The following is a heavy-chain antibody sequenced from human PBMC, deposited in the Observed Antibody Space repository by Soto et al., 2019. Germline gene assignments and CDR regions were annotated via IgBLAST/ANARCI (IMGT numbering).Heavy chain of an antibody. CDR1: GGSVNSDSHN. Sequence: SETLSLTCTVSGGSVNSDSHNWSWIRQPPGKGLEWIGYIYYTGSTNYNPSLKSRVTISVDTSKNQFSLKLSSVTAADTAVYYCARDRGIQLWLGELGYWGQGTLVTVSS. J-gene: IGHJ4*02. CDR2: IYYTGST. D-gene: IGHD5-18*01. V-gene: IGHV4-61*01. CDR3: ARDRGIQLWLGELGY.